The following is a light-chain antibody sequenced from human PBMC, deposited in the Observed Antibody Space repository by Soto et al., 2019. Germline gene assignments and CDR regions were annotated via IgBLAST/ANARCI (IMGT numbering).Light chain of an antibody. CDR1: SSNIESNT. J-gene: IGLJ3*02. Sequence: QSVLTQPPSASGTPGQRVTISCSGSSSNIESNTVNWYQQLPGMAPKLLIFSIKQRPAGVSDRISGSKSGTSASLAISGLQSEDEADYYCATWDDSLSGWVFGGGTKLTVL. V-gene: IGLV1-44*01. CDR2: SIK. CDR3: ATWDDSLSGWV.